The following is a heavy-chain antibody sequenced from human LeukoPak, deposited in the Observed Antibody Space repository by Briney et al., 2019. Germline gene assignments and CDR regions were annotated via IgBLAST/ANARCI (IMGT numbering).Heavy chain of an antibody. D-gene: IGHD3-22*01. CDR1: GYSFTSYD. CDR2: MNPNSATA. CDR3: ARDRGDYYDSSGYYREDWFDP. V-gene: IGHV1-8*01. J-gene: IGHJ5*02. Sequence: ASVKVSCKASGYSFTSYDIHWVRQATGQGLERMGWMNPNSATAGYSQKFQDRVTMTRDTSISTAYMELSRLRSDDTAVYYCARDRGDYYDSSGYYREDWFDPWGQGTLVTVSS.